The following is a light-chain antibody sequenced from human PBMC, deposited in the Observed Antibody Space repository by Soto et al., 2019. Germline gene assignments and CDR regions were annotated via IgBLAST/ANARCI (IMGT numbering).Light chain of an antibody. Sequence: QSALTQPASVSGSPGQSITIPCTGTSSDVGGYNYVSWYQQHPGKAPKLMIYDVSNRPSGVSNRFSGSKSGTTASLTISGLQAEDEADYYCSSYTSSSTRVFGTGTKLTVL. V-gene: IGLV2-14*01. CDR1: SSDVGGYNY. CDR3: SSYTSSSTRV. CDR2: DVS. J-gene: IGLJ1*01.